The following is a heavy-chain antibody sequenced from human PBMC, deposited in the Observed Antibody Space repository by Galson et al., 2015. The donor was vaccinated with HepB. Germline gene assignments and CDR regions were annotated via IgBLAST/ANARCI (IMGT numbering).Heavy chain of an antibody. Sequence: QSGAEVKKPGESLRISCKASGGTFSSYAISWVRQAPGQGLEWMGGIIPIFGTANYAQKFQGRVTITADESTSTAYMELSSLRSEDTAVYYCARDVSPAQNDYYDSSGYYYGDYWGQGTLVTVSS. CDR2: IIPIFGTA. CDR3: ARDVSPAQNDYYDSSGYYYGDY. CDR1: GGTFSSYA. V-gene: IGHV1-69*01. J-gene: IGHJ4*02. D-gene: IGHD3-22*01.